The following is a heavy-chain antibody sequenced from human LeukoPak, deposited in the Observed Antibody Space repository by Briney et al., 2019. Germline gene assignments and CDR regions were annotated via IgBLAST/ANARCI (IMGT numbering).Heavy chain of an antibody. CDR1: GYTFTGYY. J-gene: IGHJ4*02. D-gene: IGHD1-26*01. Sequence: ASVKVSCKASGYTFTGYYMHWVRQAPGQGLEWMGWINPNSGGTNYAQKFQGRVTMTRDTSISTAYMELSRLRSDDTAVYYCARDLVGAKAPQDYWGQGTLVTVSS. CDR3: ARDLVGAKAPQDY. CDR2: INPNSGGT. V-gene: IGHV1-2*02.